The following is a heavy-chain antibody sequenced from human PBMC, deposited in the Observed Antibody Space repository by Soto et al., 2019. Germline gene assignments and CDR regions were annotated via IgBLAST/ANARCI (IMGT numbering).Heavy chain of an antibody. CDR2: IIPIFGTA. CDR1: GGTFSSYA. J-gene: IGHJ4*02. D-gene: IGHD3-10*01. V-gene: IGHV1-69*06. Sequence: SVKVSCKASGGTFSSYAISWVRQAPGQGLEWMGGIIPIFGTANYAQKFQGRVTITADKSTSTAYMELSSLRSEDTAVYYCARSGESYTGHFGYWGQGTLVTVSS. CDR3: ARSGESYTGHFGY.